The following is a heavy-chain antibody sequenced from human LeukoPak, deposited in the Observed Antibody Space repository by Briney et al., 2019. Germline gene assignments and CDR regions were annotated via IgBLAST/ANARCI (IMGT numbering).Heavy chain of an antibody. J-gene: IGHJ6*03. V-gene: IGHV3-23*01. CDR1: GFTFSSYG. CDR3: AKVVSCSSTSCYLGRYYYYMDV. Sequence: GGSLRLSCAASGFTFSSYGMSWVRQAPGKGLEWVSAISGSGGSTYYADSVKGRFTISRDNSKNTLYLQMNSLRAEDTAVYYCAKVVSCSSTSCYLGRYYYYMDVWGKGTTVTISS. D-gene: IGHD2-2*01. CDR2: ISGSGGST.